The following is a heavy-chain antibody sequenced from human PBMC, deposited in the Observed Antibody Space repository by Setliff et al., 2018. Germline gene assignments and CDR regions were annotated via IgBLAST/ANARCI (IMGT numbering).Heavy chain of an antibody. CDR3: ARLVRYCSTRTCQRASGDEY. CDR2: LSPYSGNT. CDR1: GSTFTDSI. Sequence: ASVKVSCKASGSTFTDSIVNWVRQAPGQGLEWVGWLSPYSGNTHSAQKFQGRLTLTTDTSTTTAYMELRSLTSGDTAIYYCARLVRYCSTRTCQRASGDEYLGQGTLVTVSS. D-gene: IGHD2-8*01. V-gene: IGHV1-18*01. J-gene: IGHJ4*02.